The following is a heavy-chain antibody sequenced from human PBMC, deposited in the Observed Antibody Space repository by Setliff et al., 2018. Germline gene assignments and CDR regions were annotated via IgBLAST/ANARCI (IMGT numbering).Heavy chain of an antibody. CDR2: INTRTGNP. CDR1: GYTLTTYF. V-gene: IGHV7-4-1*02. D-gene: IGHD6-13*01. Sequence: ASVKVSCKASGYTLTTYFMNWVRQAPGQGLEWMGYINTRTGNPMYAQGFTGRFVFSMDPSVSTAYLQISSLKAEDTALYYCATGSLVAAGTGHWGQGTLVTVSS. CDR3: ATGSLVAAGTGH. J-gene: IGHJ4*02.